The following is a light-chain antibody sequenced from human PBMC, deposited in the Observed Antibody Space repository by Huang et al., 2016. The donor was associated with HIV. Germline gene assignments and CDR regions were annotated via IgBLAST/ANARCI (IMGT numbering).Light chain of an antibody. Sequence: DIQMTQSPSSLSAFIGDRVIISCRASQNISRYLNWYQQKPGKAPKLLIYAAISLQAGVPSTFSGSGSGTDFTLTITNLQPEDSAAYYCQQSDRTPRTFGQGTKLEIK. J-gene: IGKJ2*01. CDR2: AAI. CDR3: QQSDRTPRT. CDR1: QNISRY. V-gene: IGKV1-39*01.